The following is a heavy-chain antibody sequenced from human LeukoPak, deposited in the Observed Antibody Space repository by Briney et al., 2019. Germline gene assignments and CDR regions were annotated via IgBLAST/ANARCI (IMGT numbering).Heavy chain of an antibody. Sequence: SETLSLTCAVYGGSFSGYWWTWIRPPPGKGLQWIGEVNHSGSTNYNPSLKSQVTISVDTSKNQFSLTLRSVTAADSAVYYCARGPTTSYYDGSGYYYFDYWGQGTLVPVSS. CDR1: GGSFSGYW. J-gene: IGHJ4*02. D-gene: IGHD3-22*01. CDR2: VNHSGST. CDR3: ARGPTTSYYDGSGYYYFDY. V-gene: IGHV4-34*01.